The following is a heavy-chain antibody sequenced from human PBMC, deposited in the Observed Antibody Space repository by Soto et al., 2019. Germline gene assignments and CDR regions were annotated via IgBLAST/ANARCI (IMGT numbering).Heavy chain of an antibody. CDR1: GFTFSSFS. J-gene: IGHJ4*02. D-gene: IGHD6-13*01. CDR2: ISSSSSTI. Sequence: PGGSLRLSCAASGFTFSSFSMNWVRRAPGKGLEWVSYISSSSSTIYYADSRKGRFTISRDNTKNTLYLQINSLRAEDTAVYYCAKTIRGGYSSSWYYFDYWGQGTLVTVSS. V-gene: IGHV3-48*01. CDR3: AKTIRGGYSSSWYYFDY.